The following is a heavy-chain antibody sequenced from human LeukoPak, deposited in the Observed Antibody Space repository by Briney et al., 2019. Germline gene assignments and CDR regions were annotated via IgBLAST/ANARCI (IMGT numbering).Heavy chain of an antibody. CDR3: ARDPPITMVRGVTRKFRGDI. Sequence: ASVKVSCKASGYTFTSYAMNWARQAPGQGLEWMGWINTNTGNPTYAQGFTGRFVFSLDTSVSTAYLQISSLKAEDTAVYYCARDPPITMVRGVTRKFRGDIWGQGTMVTVSS. D-gene: IGHD3-10*01. V-gene: IGHV7-4-1*02. CDR1: GYTFTSYA. CDR2: INTNTGNP. J-gene: IGHJ3*02.